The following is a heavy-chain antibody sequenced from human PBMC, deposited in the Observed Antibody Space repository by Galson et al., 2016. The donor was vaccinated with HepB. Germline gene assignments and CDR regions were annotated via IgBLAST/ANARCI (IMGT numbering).Heavy chain of an antibody. CDR3: ARGRRWLHCVVDD. CDR1: GYTFTSYY. CDR2: INPSGSNT. D-gene: IGHD5-24*01. J-gene: IGHJ4*02. Sequence: SVNVSCKASGYTFTSYYMHWVRQAPGQGLEWMGIINPSGSNTNYAQKFQGKATMTRATTTSPVYMDLSSLRSEDTAVYYCARGRRWLHCVVDDWGQGTLVTVSS. V-gene: IGHV1-46*01.